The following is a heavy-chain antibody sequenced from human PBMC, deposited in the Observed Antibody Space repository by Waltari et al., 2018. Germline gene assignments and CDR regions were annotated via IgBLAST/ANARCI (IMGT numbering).Heavy chain of an antibody. Sequence: QVQLVQSGAEVKKPGSSVKVSCKASGGTFSSYAISWVRQAPGQGLEWMGGSIPIFGTANYAQKFQGRATITSDESTSTAYMELSSLRSEDTAVYYCALSWGRWLQFDYWGQGTLVTVSS. CDR3: ALSWGRWLQFDY. J-gene: IGHJ4*02. CDR1: GGTFSSYA. CDR2: SIPIFGTA. V-gene: IGHV1-69*05. D-gene: IGHD5-12*01.